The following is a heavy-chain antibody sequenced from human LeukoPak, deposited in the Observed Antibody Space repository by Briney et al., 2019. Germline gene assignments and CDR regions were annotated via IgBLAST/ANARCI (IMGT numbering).Heavy chain of an antibody. D-gene: IGHD6-25*01. CDR3: ARVPPVLRRLTDYYYMDV. CDR1: GGSFSGYY. Sequence: SETLSLTCAVYGGSFSGYYWSWIRQPPGKGLEWIGEINHSGSTNYNPSLKSRVTISVDTSKNQFSLKLSSVTAADTAVYYCARVPPVLRRLTDYYYMDVWGKGTTVTVSS. J-gene: IGHJ6*03. CDR2: INHSGST. V-gene: IGHV4-34*01.